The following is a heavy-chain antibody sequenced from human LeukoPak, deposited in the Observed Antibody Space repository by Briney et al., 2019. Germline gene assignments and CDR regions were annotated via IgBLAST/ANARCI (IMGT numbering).Heavy chain of an antibody. J-gene: IGHJ3*02. Sequence: GGSLRLSCAASGFTFSSYSMNWVRQAPGKGLEWVSYISSSSSTIYYADSVKGRFTISRDNAKNSLYLQMNSLRAEDTAVYYCARAPSDSLEWFNDAFDIWGQGTMITVSS. D-gene: IGHD3-3*01. CDR1: GFTFSSYS. CDR2: ISSSSSTI. CDR3: ARAPSDSLEWFNDAFDI. V-gene: IGHV3-48*01.